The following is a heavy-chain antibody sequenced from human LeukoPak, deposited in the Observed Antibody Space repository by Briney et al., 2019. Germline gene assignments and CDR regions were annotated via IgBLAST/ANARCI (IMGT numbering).Heavy chain of an antibody. CDR1: GFTFSAYS. CDR3: ARDRDDDSSGSIDDAFDI. V-gene: IGHV3-21*01. CDR2: ISSSSRSI. D-gene: IGHD3-22*01. Sequence: KSGGSLRLSCAASGFTFSAYSMNWVRQAPGRGLEWVSAISSSSRSIYSADSVKGRFTISRDNAKRSLYLQMNSLRAKDTAVYYCARDRDDDSSGSIDDAFDIWGQGTMVTVSS. J-gene: IGHJ3*02.